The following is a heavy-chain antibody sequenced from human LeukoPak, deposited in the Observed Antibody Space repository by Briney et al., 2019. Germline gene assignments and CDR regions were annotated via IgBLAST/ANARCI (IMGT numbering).Heavy chain of an antibody. CDR2: INHSGST. J-gene: IGHJ6*03. V-gene: IGHV4-34*01. CDR1: GGSFSGYY. Sequence: SETLSLTCAVYGGSFSGYYWSWIRQPPGKGLEWIGEINHSGSTNCNPSLKSRVTISVDTSKNQFSLKLSSVTAADTAVYYCARGRNYDFWSGLTGYYMDVWGKGTTVTVSS. CDR3: ARGRNYDFWSGLTGYYMDV. D-gene: IGHD3-3*01.